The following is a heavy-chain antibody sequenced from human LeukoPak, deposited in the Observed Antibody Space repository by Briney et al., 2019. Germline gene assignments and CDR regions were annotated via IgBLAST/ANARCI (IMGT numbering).Heavy chain of an antibody. CDR2: IYYSGRT. Sequence: PSETLSLTCTVSGGSISSSTYYWGWFRQPPGKRLEWIGSIYYSGRTYYNPSLKGRVTISVDTSKNQFSLKLRSVTAADTAVYYCARHAKDWLSYLDYWGQGTLVTVSS. CDR1: GGSISSSTYY. J-gene: IGHJ4*02. D-gene: IGHD3/OR15-3a*01. CDR3: ARHAKDWLSYLDY. V-gene: IGHV4-39*01.